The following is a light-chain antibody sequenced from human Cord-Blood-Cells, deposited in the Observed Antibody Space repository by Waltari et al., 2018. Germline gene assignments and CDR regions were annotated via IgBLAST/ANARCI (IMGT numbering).Light chain of an antibody. CDR3: QQYNNWPRS. Sequence: DIVMTQSPAPLSVSSGERATLSCRASQRVSSNLSWYQQKPGQAPRPLIYGASTRATGIPARFSGSGSGTEFTLTISSLQSEDFAVYYCQQYNNWPRSFSQGTKVEIK. V-gene: IGKV3-15*01. J-gene: IGKJ1*01. CDR1: QRVSSN. CDR2: GAS.